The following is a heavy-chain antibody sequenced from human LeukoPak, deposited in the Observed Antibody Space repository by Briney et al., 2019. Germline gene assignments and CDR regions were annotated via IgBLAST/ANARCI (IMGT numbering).Heavy chain of an antibody. CDR3: ARDGLGDSSGYYPNWFDP. V-gene: IGHV4-61*01. Sequence: PSETLSLTCTVSGGSVSSGSYYWSWIRQPPGKGLEWIGYIYYSGSTNYNPSLKSRVTISVDTSKNQFSLKLSSVTAADTAVYYCARDGLGDSSGYYPNWFDPWGQGTLVTVSS. CDR2: IYYSGST. D-gene: IGHD3-22*01. J-gene: IGHJ5*02. CDR1: GGSVSSGSYY.